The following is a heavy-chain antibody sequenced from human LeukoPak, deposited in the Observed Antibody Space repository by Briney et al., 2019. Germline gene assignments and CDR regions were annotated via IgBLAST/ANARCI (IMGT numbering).Heavy chain of an antibody. V-gene: IGHV3-7*01. CDR2: IKQDGSVK. CDR1: GFTFSNYW. Sequence: GGSLRLSCSASGFTFSNYWMSWGRQAPGKGLEWVANIKQDGSVKFYVDSVKGRFTISRDNIKNSLYLQMNYLWAEDTAIYYCAREGAYSGPSDVDYWGQGTLVTVSS. CDR3: AREGAYSGPSDVDY. J-gene: IGHJ4*02. D-gene: IGHD3-16*01.